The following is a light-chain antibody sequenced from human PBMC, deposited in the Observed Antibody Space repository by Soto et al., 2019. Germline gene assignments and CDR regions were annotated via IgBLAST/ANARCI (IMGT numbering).Light chain of an antibody. J-gene: IGKJ1*01. CDR1: QGISSW. CDR2: KAS. Sequence: DIPMTQSPSTLSASVGDRVTITCRASQGISSWLAWYQQKPGKAPKLLIYKASTLESGVPSNFSGSGSGTEFTLTISSLQPEDFATYYCQQYNSYPWTFGQGTKVDVK. V-gene: IGKV1-5*03. CDR3: QQYNSYPWT.